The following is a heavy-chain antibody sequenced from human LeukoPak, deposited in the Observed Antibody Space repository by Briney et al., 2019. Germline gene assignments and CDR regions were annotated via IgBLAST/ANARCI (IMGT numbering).Heavy chain of an antibody. Sequence: SETLSLTCTVSGGSISSSSYYWVWIRQPPGKELEWIGSINYSGNTYYNPSVKSRVTISVDTSKNQFSLKLSSVTAADTAVYYCARVDTAIIDYWGQGTLVTVSS. CDR1: GGSISSSSYY. CDR3: ARVDTAIIDY. J-gene: IGHJ4*02. CDR2: INYSGNT. D-gene: IGHD5-18*01. V-gene: IGHV4-39*07.